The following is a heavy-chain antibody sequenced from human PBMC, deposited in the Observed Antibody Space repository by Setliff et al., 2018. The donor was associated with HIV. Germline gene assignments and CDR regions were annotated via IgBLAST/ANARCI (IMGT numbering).Heavy chain of an antibody. CDR1: GDSINSGDYY. D-gene: IGHD3-22*01. V-gene: IGHV4-31*03. CDR2: IYYSGST. Sequence: ASETLSLTCTVSGDSINSGDYYWTWIRHHPGKGLEWIGYIYYSGSTNYNPSLKSRVTISVDTSKNQFSLKLSSVTAADTAVYYCARGRGPTYYYDSSGSRGAFDIWGQGTMVTVSS. CDR3: ARGRGPTYYYDSSGSRGAFDI. J-gene: IGHJ3*02.